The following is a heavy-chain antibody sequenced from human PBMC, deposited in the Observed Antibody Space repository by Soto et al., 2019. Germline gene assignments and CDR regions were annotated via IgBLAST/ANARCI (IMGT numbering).Heavy chain of an antibody. J-gene: IGHJ6*02. V-gene: IGHV3-48*02. CDR1: GFTFSSYS. Sequence: GGSLRLSCAASGFTFSSYSMNWVRQAPGKGLEWVSYISSSSSTIYYADSVKGRFTISRDNAKNSLYLQMNSLRDEDTAVYYCARGPTIFGVGEEWYYGMDVWGQGTTVTVSS. CDR2: ISSSSSTI. CDR3: ARGPTIFGVGEEWYYGMDV. D-gene: IGHD3-3*01.